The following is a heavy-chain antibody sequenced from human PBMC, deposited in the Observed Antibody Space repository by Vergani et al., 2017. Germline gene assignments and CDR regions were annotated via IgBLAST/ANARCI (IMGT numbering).Heavy chain of an antibody. Sequence: EVQLVESGGGLVQPGGSLRLSCVASGFDFSDSYMSWIRQAPGKGLEWVANIKKQDGNDRYYVGSVKGRFTISRDNARKSLYLQMSSLRAEDTALYYCARASATYGADYWGQGTLVTVSS. V-gene: IGHV3-7*01. D-gene: IGHD3-10*01. CDR2: IKKQDGNDR. J-gene: IGHJ4*02. CDR1: GFDFSDSY. CDR3: ARASATYGADY.